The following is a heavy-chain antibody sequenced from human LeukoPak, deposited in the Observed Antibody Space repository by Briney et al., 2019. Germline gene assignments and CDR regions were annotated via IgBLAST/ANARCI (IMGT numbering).Heavy chain of an antibody. CDR2: IKSKSDGGTT. J-gene: IGHJ4*02. D-gene: IGHD6-13*01. V-gene: IGHV3-15*01. CDR3: TTDLWYSSSSYFDY. CDR1: GFTFSSAW. Sequence: GGSLRLSCAASGFTFSSAWMGWVRQAPGKGLEWVGRIKSKSDGGTTVYAAPVKGRFTISRDDSKNTLYLQMNSLQTEDTAVYYCTTDLWYSSSSYFDYWGQGTQVTVSS.